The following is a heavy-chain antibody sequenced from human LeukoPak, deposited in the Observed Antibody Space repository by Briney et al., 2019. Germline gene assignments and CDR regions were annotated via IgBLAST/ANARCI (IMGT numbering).Heavy chain of an antibody. CDR1: GFTVSSYY. Sequence: GGSLRLSCAASGFTVSSYYMSWVRQAPDMGLEWVSVLYNGGTTYYADSVKGRFTISRDNSKNTVYLQINSLRAEDTAVYYCAKPSSGNYPPTGYWGQGTLVTVSS. J-gene: IGHJ4*02. CDR3: AKPSSGNYPPTGY. D-gene: IGHD1-26*01. V-gene: IGHV3-53*01. CDR2: LYNGGTT.